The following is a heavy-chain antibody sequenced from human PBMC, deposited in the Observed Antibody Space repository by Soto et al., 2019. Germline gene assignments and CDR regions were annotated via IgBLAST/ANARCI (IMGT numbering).Heavy chain of an antibody. CDR1: GYTFTSYG. CDR2: ISAYNGNT. V-gene: IGHV1-18*04. Sequence: ASVKVSCKAAGYTFTSYGSSWLRQAPGQGREWMGWISAYNGNTNYSQKLQGRVTMTTDTSTSTAYMELRSLRSDDTAVYYCARGGPVNYYDSSGFSYWGQGTLVTVSS. J-gene: IGHJ4*02. CDR3: ARGGPVNYYDSSGFSY. D-gene: IGHD3-22*01.